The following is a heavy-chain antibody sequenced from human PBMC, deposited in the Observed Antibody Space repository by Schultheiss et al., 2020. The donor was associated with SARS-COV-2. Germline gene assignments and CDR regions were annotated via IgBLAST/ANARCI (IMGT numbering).Heavy chain of an antibody. CDR1: GFTFSSYG. Sequence: GESLKISCAASGFTFSSYGMHWVRQAPGKGLEWVAVISYDGSNKYYADSMKGRFTISRDNSKNTLYLQMNSLRAEDTAVYYCAKIWRSGGSCYPNWGQGTLVTVSS. D-gene: IGHD2-15*01. J-gene: IGHJ4*02. CDR2: ISYDGSNK. V-gene: IGHV3-30*18. CDR3: AKIWRSGGSCYPN.